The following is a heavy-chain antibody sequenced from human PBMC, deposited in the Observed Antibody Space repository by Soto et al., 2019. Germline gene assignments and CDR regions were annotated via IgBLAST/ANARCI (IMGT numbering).Heavy chain of an antibody. V-gene: IGHV2-26*01. CDR2: IFSNDEK. Sequence: SGPTLVNPTDTLTLTCTVSGFSLSNARMGVSWIRQPPGKALEWLAHIFSNDEKSYSTSLKSRLTISKDTSKSQVVLTMTNMDPVDTATYYCARRTDGYNYDYWGQGTLVTVSS. J-gene: IGHJ4*02. CDR3: ARRTDGYNYDY. CDR1: GFSLSNARMG. D-gene: IGHD5-12*01.